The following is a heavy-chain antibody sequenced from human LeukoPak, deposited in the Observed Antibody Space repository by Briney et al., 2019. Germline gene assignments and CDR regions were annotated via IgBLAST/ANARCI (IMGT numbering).Heavy chain of an antibody. Sequence: GGSLRLSCAASGFTFSSYAMSWVRQAPGKGLEWVSVIYSGGSTYYADSVKGRFTISRDNSKNTLYLQMNSLRAEDTAVYYCAREYYYDSSGYIFDFWGQGTLVTVSS. J-gene: IGHJ4*02. D-gene: IGHD3-22*01. V-gene: IGHV3-66*01. CDR1: GFTFSSYA. CDR3: AREYYYDSSGYIFDF. CDR2: IYSGGST.